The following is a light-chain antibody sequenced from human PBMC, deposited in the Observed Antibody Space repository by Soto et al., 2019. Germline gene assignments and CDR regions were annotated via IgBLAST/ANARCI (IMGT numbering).Light chain of an antibody. J-gene: IGLJ2*01. V-gene: IGLV2-14*03. Sequence: SALTQPASVSGSPGQSITISCTGSSSDVGGYNYVSWYQQHHPGKAPKLMIYDVSHRPSGVSNRFSGSKSGNTASLTISGLQAEDEADYYCSSYTTSSTVVFGGGTKLTVL. CDR1: SSDVGGYNY. CDR3: SSYTTSSTVV. CDR2: DVS.